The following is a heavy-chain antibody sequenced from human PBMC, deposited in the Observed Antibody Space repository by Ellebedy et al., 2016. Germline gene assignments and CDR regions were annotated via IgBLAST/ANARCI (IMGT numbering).Heavy chain of an antibody. D-gene: IGHD2-2*01. Sequence: GGSLRLSCAASGFIFTNYWMSWVRQAPGKGLEWVANIRQDGKEAHYMDSVRGRFTILRDNTKESLHLQMNSLTTEDTAVYYCVKMPDFDYWGQGTLVTVSS. CDR2: IRQDGKEA. CDR3: VKMPDFDY. V-gene: IGHV3-7*01. CDR1: GFIFTNYW. J-gene: IGHJ4*03.